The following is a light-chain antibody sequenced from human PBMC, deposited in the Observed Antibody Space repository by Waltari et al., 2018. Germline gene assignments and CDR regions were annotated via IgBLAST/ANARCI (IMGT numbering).Light chain of an antibody. V-gene: IGLV2-14*03. CDR1: TRDIGGHIH. Sequence: QSALTQPASVSGSPGQSIATSCPVPTRDIGGHIHVSWYQQHPGQPPKIIIYNVHNRPSGVSDRFSGSKSGNTASLTISGLQAEDEADYYCGSYRSGSTLVFGGGTRLTVL. J-gene: IGLJ2*01. CDR2: NVH. CDR3: GSYRSGSTLV.